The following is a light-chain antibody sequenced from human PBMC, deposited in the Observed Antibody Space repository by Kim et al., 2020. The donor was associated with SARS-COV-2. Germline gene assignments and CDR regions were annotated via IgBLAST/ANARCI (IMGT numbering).Light chain of an antibody. CDR3: QEYVTYPYT. V-gene: IGKV1-16*02. CDR1: QGISIH. Sequence: DIQMTQSPSSLSASVGDSVTITCRASQGISIHLDWFQQRPGKAPKTLVYSASTLESGVPSKFSGSGSGTDFTLTINSLQPEDSATYYCQEYVTYPYTFGQGTKLEI. CDR2: SAS. J-gene: IGKJ2*01.